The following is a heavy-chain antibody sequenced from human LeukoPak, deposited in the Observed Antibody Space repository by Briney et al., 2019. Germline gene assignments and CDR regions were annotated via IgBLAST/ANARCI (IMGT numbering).Heavy chain of an antibody. CDR1: GGSISSYY. CDR2: IYYSGST. D-gene: IGHD3-10*01. J-gene: IGHJ4*02. CDR3: ASQQYGSGSYYFDY. V-gene: IGHV4-59*08. Sequence: SETLSLTCTVSGGSISSYYWSWIRQPPGKGLEWIGYIYYSGSTNYNPSLKSRVTISVDTSKNQFSLKLSSVTAADTAVYYCASQQYGSGSYYFDYWGQGTLVTVSS.